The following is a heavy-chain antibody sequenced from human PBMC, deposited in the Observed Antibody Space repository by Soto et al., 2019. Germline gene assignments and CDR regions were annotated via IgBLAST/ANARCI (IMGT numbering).Heavy chain of an antibody. V-gene: IGHV3-30*18. Sequence: GGSLRLSCAASGFTFSGYGMHWVRQAPGKGLEWVAVISYDGSNKYYADSVKGRFTISRDNSKNTLYLQMNSLRAEDTAVYYCAKDPRIVGASYLDYWGQGTLVTVSS. CDR1: GFTFSGYG. J-gene: IGHJ4*02. D-gene: IGHD1-26*01. CDR2: ISYDGSNK. CDR3: AKDPRIVGASYLDY.